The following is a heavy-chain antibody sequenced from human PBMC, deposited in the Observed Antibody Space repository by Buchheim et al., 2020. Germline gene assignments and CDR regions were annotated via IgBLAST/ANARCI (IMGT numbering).Heavy chain of an antibody. CDR1: GFTFSSYE. V-gene: IGHV3-48*03. D-gene: IGHD5-18*01. Sequence: EVQLVESGGGLVKPGGSLRLSCAASGFTFSSYEMNWVRQAPGKGLEWVSYISSSGSTIYYADSVKGRFTISRDNAKNSLYLQMNSLRAEDTAVYYCARARWIQLWLAYYGMDVWGQGTT. CDR3: ARARWIQLWLAYYGMDV. CDR2: ISSSGSTI. J-gene: IGHJ6*02.